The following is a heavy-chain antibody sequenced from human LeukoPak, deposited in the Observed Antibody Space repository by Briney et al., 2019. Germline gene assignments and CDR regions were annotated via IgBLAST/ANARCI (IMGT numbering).Heavy chain of an antibody. J-gene: IGHJ4*02. CDR1: GFTFSNAW. CDR2: SKSKTDGETT. Sequence: GGPLRLSCAASGFTFSNAWMSWVRQAPGKGLEWVGRSKSKTDGETTDYAAPVKGRFTISRDDSKNTLYLQMNSLKTEDTAVYYCTTGVGYYGSGSSKTAKNDYWGQGTLVTVSS. D-gene: IGHD3-10*01. V-gene: IGHV3-15*01. CDR3: TTGVGYYGSGSSKTAKNDY.